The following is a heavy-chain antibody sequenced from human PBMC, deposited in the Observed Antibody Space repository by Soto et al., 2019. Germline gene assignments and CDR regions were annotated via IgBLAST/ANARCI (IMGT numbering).Heavy chain of an antibody. CDR2: IYYSGST. CDR3: ARHADVYYYDSSGYYVFDY. V-gene: IGHV4-39*01. CDR1: GGSISSSSYY. J-gene: IGHJ4*02. Sequence: QLQLQESGPGLVKPSETLSLTCTVSGGSISSSSYYWGWIRQPPGKGLEWIGSIYYSGSTYYNPSLKSRVTXSXAXPKNQFSLKLSSVTAADTAVYYCARHADVYYYDSSGYYVFDYWGQGTLVTVSS. D-gene: IGHD3-22*01.